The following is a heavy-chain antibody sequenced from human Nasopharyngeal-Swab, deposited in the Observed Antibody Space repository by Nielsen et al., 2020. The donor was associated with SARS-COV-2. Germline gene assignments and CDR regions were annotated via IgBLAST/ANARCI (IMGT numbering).Heavy chain of an antibody. CDR2: ISGSGGNT. J-gene: IGHJ4*02. CDR3: AKEQRGGSYFDY. CDR1: GFVFSTYN. D-gene: IGHD1-26*01. Sequence: GESLKISCVGSGFVFSTYNLNWVRQAPGKGLEWVSGISGSGGNTYHTDSVKGRFTISRDNPKNTLYLQMNSLRAEDTAVYYCAKEQRGGSYFDYWGQGTLVTVSS. V-gene: IGHV3-23*01.